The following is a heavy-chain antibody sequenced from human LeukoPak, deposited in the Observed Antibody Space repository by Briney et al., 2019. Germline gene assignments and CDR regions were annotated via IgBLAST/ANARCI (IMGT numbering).Heavy chain of an antibody. Sequence: SETLSLTCTVSGASMSSFYWSWIRQPPGKRLEWIGYIYDNGGTNYNPSFESRVTISVDTSKNQFSLKLKSVTAADTAVYYCARMGSGNYYWFDPWGQGTLVTVSS. CDR2: IYDNGGT. V-gene: IGHV4-59*01. CDR1: GASMSSFY. D-gene: IGHD3-10*01. J-gene: IGHJ5*02. CDR3: ARMGSGNYYWFDP.